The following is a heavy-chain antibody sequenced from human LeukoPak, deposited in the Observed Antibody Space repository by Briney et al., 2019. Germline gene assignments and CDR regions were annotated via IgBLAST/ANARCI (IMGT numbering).Heavy chain of an antibody. D-gene: IGHD6-13*01. V-gene: IGHV3-23*01. J-gene: IGHJ4*02. Sequence: GGSLRLSCLASKFTFNNYAMTWVRQAPGKGLEWVSGISGSGGSTYYADSAKGRFTISRDNSKNTLYLQMNSLRVEDTAVYYCAKEGGLRSSWSFDFWGQGILVIVSS. CDR3: AKEGGLRSSWSFDF. CDR1: KFTFNNYA. CDR2: ISGSGGST.